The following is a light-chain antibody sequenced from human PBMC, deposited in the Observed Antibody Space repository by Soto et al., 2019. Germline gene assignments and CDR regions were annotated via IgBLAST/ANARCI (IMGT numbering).Light chain of an antibody. V-gene: IGLV1-40*01. CDR2: GNS. Sequence: QSALTQPPSGSGAPGQRATISCTGSSSNIGAGYDVHWYQQLPGTAPKLLIYGNSNRPSGVPDRFSGSKSGTSASLAITGLQAEDEADYYCQSYDSSLSGYVFGTGTKVTVL. CDR3: QSYDSSLSGYV. J-gene: IGLJ1*01. CDR1: SSNIGAGYD.